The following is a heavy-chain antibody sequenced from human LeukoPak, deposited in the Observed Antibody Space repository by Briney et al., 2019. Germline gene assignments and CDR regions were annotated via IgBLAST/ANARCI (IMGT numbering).Heavy chain of an antibody. CDR1: GGSISSSSYY. D-gene: IGHD2-2*01. J-gene: IGHJ5*02. V-gene: IGHV4-39*07. Sequence: KPSETLSLTCTVSGGSISSSSYYWGWIRQPPGKGLEWIGSIYYSGSTYYNPSLKSRVTISVDTSKNQFSLKLSSVTAADTAVYYCASGGYCGTTDCYPNWFDPWGQGTLVTVSS. CDR3: ASGGYCGTTDCYPNWFDP. CDR2: IYYSGST.